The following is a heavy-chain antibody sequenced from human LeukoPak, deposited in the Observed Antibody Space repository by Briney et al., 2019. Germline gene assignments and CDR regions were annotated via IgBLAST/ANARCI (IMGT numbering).Heavy chain of an antibody. Sequence: PGGSLRLSCAAPGFTFSDYYMSWIRQAPGKGLEWVSYISSSGSTIYYADSVKGRFTISRDNAKNSLYLQMNSLRAEDTAVYYCARVPLITIFGVVIISGSDDYWGQGTLVTVSS. CDR3: ARVPLITIFGVVIISGSDDY. J-gene: IGHJ4*02. CDR2: ISSSGSTI. D-gene: IGHD3-3*01. V-gene: IGHV3-11*01. CDR1: GFTFSDYY.